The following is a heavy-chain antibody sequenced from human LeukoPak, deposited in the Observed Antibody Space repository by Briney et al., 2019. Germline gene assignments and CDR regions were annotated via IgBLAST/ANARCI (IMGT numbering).Heavy chain of an antibody. CDR3: ARDKWFGETDY. CDR1: GFTFSSYS. CDR2: ISSSSSYI. D-gene: IGHD3-10*01. V-gene: IGHV3-21*06. J-gene: IGHJ4*02. Sequence: SGGSLRLSCAASGFTFSSYSMNWVRQAPGKGLEWVSSISSSSSYIYYADSVKGRFTISRDNAKNSLYLQMNSLRAEDTAVYYCARDKWFGETDYWGQGTLVTVSS.